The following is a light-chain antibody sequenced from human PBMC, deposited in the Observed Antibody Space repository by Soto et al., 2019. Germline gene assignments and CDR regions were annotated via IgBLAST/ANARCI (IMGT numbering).Light chain of an antibody. V-gene: IGLV2-14*01. CDR3: SSYTTNTVI. J-gene: IGLJ2*01. Sequence: QSVLTQPASVSGSPGQSITISCTGTSNDVGGYNYVSWYQQSPGKAPKLMISEVSNRPSGVSTRFSGSKSGNTTSLTISGLQAEDEADYYCSSYTTNTVIFGGGTKLTVL. CDR1: SNDVGGYNY. CDR2: EVS.